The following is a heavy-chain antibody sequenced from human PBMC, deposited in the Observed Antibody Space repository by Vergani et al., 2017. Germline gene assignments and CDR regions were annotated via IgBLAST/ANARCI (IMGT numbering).Heavy chain of an antibody. CDR2: IIPIFGTA. D-gene: IGHD1-7*01. J-gene: IGHJ3*02. CDR1: GGPFSSYA. CDR3: ARVGTTGTTVFDAFDI. Sequence: QVQLVQSGAEVKKPGSSVKVSCKASGGPFSSYAISGVRQAPGQGLEWMGGIIPIFGTANYAQKFQGRVTITADESTSTAYMELSSLRSEDTAVYYCARVGTTGTTVFDAFDIWGQGTMVTVSS. V-gene: IGHV1-69*01.